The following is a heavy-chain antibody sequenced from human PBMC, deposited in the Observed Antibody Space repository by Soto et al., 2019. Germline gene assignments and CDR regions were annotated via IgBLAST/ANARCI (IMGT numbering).Heavy chain of an antibody. CDR3: AKDRERKVGAITANYYYYALDV. V-gene: IGHV3-9*01. CDR1: GFTFDDYA. CDR2: ISWNSGST. J-gene: IGHJ6*01. D-gene: IGHD1-26*01. Sequence: EVQLVESGGGLVQPGRSLRLSCAASGFTFDDYAMHWVRQAPGKGLEWVSGISWNSGSTAYADSVRGRFTISRDNAKNSLYLRMNSLRAEDTALYYCAKDRERKVGAITANYYYYALDVW.